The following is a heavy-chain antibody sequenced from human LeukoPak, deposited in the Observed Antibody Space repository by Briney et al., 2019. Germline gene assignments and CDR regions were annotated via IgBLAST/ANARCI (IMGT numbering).Heavy chain of an antibody. CDR2: IWSDGTNR. Sequence: PGRSLTLSCAATGFTFNHYGMRWVRQTPGKGLECVVVIWSDGTNRYYADSVKGRFTISRDDSRNTVYLQMNSLRPEDTGVYYCARDAQRGFDYSNSLQYWGQGTPVTVST. V-gene: IGHV3-33*01. CDR3: ARDAQRGFDYSNSLQY. CDR1: GFTFNHYG. D-gene: IGHD4-11*01. J-gene: IGHJ4*02.